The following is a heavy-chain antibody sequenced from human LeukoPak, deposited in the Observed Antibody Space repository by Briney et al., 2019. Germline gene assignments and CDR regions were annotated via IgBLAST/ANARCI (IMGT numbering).Heavy chain of an antibody. CDR1: GGSFRGYY. CDR2: INSSGGT. CDR3: ARGRNYFENWGYYYYFDY. Sequence: SETLSLTCAVSGGSFRGYYWDWIRQSPGKGLEWAGEINSSGGTSYNPSLKSRLTLSVDTSKYQFSLKLNSVTAADTAVYYCARGRNYFENWGYYYYFDYWGQGTLVTVAS. D-gene: IGHD1-26*01. J-gene: IGHJ4*02. V-gene: IGHV4-34*01.